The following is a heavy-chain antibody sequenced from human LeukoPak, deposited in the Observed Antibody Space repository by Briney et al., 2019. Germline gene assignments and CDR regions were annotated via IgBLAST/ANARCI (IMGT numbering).Heavy chain of an antibody. CDR2: IIPIFGTA. V-gene: IGHV1-69*13. J-gene: IGHJ4*02. CDR3: ARDRHPVVVPAAMGGEFDY. D-gene: IGHD2-2*01. CDR1: GYTFTGYY. Sequence: GASVKVSCKASGYTFTGYYMHWVRQAPGQGLEWMGGIIPIFGTANYAQKFQGRVTITADESTSTAYMELSSLRSEDTAVYYCARDRHPVVVPAAMGGEFDYWGQGTLVTVSS.